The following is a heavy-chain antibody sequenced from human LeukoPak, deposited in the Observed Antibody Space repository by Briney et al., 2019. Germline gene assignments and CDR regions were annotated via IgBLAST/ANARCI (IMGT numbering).Heavy chain of an antibody. J-gene: IGHJ4*02. V-gene: IGHV6-1*01. D-gene: IGHD6-19*01. CDR3: ARAVLSSGWYQTLDY. Sequence: SQTLSLTCAISGDSVSSNSAAWNWIRQSPSRGLEWLGRTYYRSRWYYDYAVSVKSRITINPDTSKNQFSLQLSSVTPEDTAVYYCARAVLSSGWYQTLDYWGQGTLVTVSS. CDR2: TYYRSRWYY. CDR1: GDSVSSNSAA.